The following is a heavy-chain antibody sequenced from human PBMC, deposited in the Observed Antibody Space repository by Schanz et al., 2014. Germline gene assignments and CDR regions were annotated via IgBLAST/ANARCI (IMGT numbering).Heavy chain of an antibody. Sequence: QVHLVQSGAEVKKPGSSVKVSCKASGGTFSSDTFSWVRQAPGQGLEWMGRIVPIAGITNYAQRFQGRVTITADKSSDTAYMELSSLRSEDTAVYYCARDQSPYTNSSDVRYFDDWGQGSLVTVSS. CDR2: IVPIAGIT. D-gene: IGHD6-6*01. J-gene: IGHJ4*02. V-gene: IGHV1-69*08. CDR3: ARDQSPYTNSSDVRYFDD. CDR1: GGTFSSDT.